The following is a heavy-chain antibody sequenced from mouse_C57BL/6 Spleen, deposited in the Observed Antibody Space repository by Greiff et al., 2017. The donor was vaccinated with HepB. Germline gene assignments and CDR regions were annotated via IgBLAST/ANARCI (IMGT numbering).Heavy chain of an antibody. D-gene: IGHD1-1*01. V-gene: IGHV5-17*01. CDR3: ARGYYGSSYFAY. Sequence: EVKLMESGGGLVKPGGSLKLSCAASGFTFSDYGMHWVRQAPEKGLEWVAYISSGSSTIYYADTVKGRFTISRDNAKNTLCLQMTSLRSEDTAMYFCARGYYGSSYFAYWGQGTLVTVSA. J-gene: IGHJ3*01. CDR1: GFTFSDYG. CDR2: ISSGSSTI.